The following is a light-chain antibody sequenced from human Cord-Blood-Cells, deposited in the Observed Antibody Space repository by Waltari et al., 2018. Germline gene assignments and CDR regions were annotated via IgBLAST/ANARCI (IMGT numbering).Light chain of an antibody. CDR2: EGS. Sequence: QSALTQPAAVSGSPGQSITISCTGTSSDVGSYNHYSWYQQHPGKAPKLMIYEGSKRPSGVSNRFSGSKSGNTASLTISGLQAEDEADYYCCSYAGSSTFVVFGGGTKLTVI. J-gene: IGLJ2*01. CDR1: SSDVGSYNH. CDR3: CSYAGSSTFVV. V-gene: IGLV2-23*03.